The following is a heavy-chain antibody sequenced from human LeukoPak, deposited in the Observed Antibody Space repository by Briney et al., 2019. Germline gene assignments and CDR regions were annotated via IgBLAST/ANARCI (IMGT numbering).Heavy chain of an antibody. Sequence: GGSLRLSCAGSGFTFSDYSMNWVRQAPGKGLEWVSSISSIRSYIYYGDSVKGRFTISRDNAKNSLYLQMNSLRAEDTALYYCAKETAVGDAFDIWGQGTMVTVSS. J-gene: IGHJ3*02. CDR2: ISSIRSYI. CDR3: AKETAVGDAFDI. D-gene: IGHD6-13*01. CDR1: GFTFSDYS. V-gene: IGHV3-21*04.